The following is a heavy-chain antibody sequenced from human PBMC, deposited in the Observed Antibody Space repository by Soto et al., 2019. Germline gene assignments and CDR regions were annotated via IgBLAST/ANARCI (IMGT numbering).Heavy chain of an antibody. V-gene: IGHV3-23*01. CDR1: GFTFSSHA. CDR3: AKDDGTVSNLYYFDY. CDR2: ISGSVGST. D-gene: IGHD4-17*01. J-gene: IGHJ4*02. Sequence: GGSLRLSCAASGFTFSSHAMSWVRQAPGKGLEWVSTISGSVGSTYYADSVKGRFTISRDNSKSTLYLQMNSLRAEDTALYYCAKDDGTVSNLYYFDYWGQGALVTSPQ.